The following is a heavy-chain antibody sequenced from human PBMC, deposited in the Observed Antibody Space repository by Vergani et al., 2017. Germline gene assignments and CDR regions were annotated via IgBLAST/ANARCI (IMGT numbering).Heavy chain of an antibody. J-gene: IGHJ5*02. CDR3: ARGASRYSSSWYGGWFDP. D-gene: IGHD6-13*01. V-gene: IGHV1-8*01. CDR2: MNPNGGNT. Sequence: QVQLVQSGAEVKKPGASVKVSCKASGYTFTSYDINWVRQATGQGLEWMGWMNPNGGNTGYAQKFQGRVTMTRNTSIRTASMELGSLRSEDTAVYYCARGASRYSSSWYGGWFDPWGQGTLVTVSS. CDR1: GYTFTSYD.